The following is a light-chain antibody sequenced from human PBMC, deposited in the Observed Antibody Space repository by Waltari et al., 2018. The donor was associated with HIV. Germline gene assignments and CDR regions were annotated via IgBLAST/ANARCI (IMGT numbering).Light chain of an antibody. V-gene: IGKV3-20*01. Sequence: VLTQSPVTLSLSPGERATLSCRASQSVNANFFAWYQQLPGQAPRLLIYGASTRAPGIPDRFSGSGSGTDFTLTISRLEPEDFAVYYCHQYGNSPSTFGQGTTLDIK. J-gene: IGKJ2*01. CDR2: GAS. CDR1: QSVNANF. CDR3: HQYGNSPST.